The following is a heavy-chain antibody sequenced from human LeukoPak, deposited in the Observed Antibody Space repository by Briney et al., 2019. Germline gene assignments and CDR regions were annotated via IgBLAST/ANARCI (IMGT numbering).Heavy chain of an antibody. V-gene: IGHV4-34*01. CDR2: INHSGST. CDR3: ARSKRDGYNYRGYYFDY. CDR1: DGSFSGYY. Sequence: SETLSLTCAVYDGSFSGYYWSWIRQPPGKGLEWIGEINHSGSTNYNPSLKSRVTISVDTSKNQFSLKLSSVTAADTAVYYCARSKRDGYNYRGYYFDYWGQGTLVTVSS. J-gene: IGHJ4*02. D-gene: IGHD5-24*01.